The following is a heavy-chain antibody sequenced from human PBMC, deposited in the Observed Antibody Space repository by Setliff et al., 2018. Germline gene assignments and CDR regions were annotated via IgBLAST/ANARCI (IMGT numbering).Heavy chain of an antibody. CDR1: ELIFSHTW. Sequence: GGSLRLSCAAPELIFSHTWMNWVRQAPGKGLEWVGRIKGQTDGGTTDYAAPVKGRFSISRDDSKNTVYLQMNSLKTEDTAVYYCIKEGGRILDNWFAPWGQGSLVT. D-gene: IGHD3-9*01. CDR3: IKEGGRILDNWFAP. CDR2: IKGQTDGGTT. V-gene: IGHV3-15*05. J-gene: IGHJ5*02.